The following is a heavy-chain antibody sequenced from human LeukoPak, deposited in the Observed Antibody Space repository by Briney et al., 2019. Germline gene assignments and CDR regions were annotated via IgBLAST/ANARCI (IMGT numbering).Heavy chain of an antibody. D-gene: IGHD1-26*01. CDR2: ISGSGAST. CDR1: GFTFSSYS. V-gene: IGHV3-23*01. J-gene: IGHJ4*02. CDR3: AKDLSGTLTY. Sequence: GGSLRLSCAASGFTFSSYSMSWVRQAPGKGLEWVSAISGSGASTYYADSVKGRFTISRDNSKNTLYLQMNSLRAEDTAVYYCAKDLSGTLTYWGQGTLVTVSS.